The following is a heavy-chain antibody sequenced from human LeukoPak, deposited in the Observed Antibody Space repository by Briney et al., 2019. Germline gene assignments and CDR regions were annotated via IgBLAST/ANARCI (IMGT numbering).Heavy chain of an antibody. D-gene: IGHD3-22*01. CDR3: ARNYDSSGHFDY. J-gene: IGHJ4*02. V-gene: IGHV1-2*02. CDR2: INPNSGGT. Sequence: ASVKVSCKASGYTFTGYYMHWVRQAPGQGLEWMGWINPNSGGTNYAQKFQGRVTMTRDTSISTAYMELSRLRSDDTAVYYCARNYDSSGHFDYWGQGTLVTVSS. CDR1: GYTFTGYY.